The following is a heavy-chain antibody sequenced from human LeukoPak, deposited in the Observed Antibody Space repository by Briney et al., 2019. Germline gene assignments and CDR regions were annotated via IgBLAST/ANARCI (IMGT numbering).Heavy chain of an antibody. Sequence: PGKSLRLSCAASGFAFSTFGMDWVRQAPGKGLEWVAFISNDGSNKNYADSVKGRFSVSRDNSKNTLYLQMNSLRAEDTAVYYCAKNVDTAMVFDYWGQGTLVTVSS. J-gene: IGHJ4*02. CDR1: GFAFSTFG. V-gene: IGHV3-30*18. CDR3: AKNVDTAMVFDY. D-gene: IGHD5-18*01. CDR2: ISNDGSNK.